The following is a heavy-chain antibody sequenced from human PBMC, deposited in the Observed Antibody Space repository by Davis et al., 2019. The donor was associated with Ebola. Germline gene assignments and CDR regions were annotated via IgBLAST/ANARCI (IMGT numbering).Heavy chain of an antibody. V-gene: IGHV4-39*01. CDR2: IYYSGNT. D-gene: IGHD1-26*01. Sequence: MPSETLSLTCTVSGGSISSSSYYWGWTRQPPGKGLEWLGNIYYSGNTYYNPSLKSRVTISVDTSKNQFSLKLSSVTAADTAVYYCARRYSGSYLLGEYFDYWGQGTLVTVSS. CDR3: ARRYSGSYLLGEYFDY. J-gene: IGHJ4*02. CDR1: GGSISSSSYY.